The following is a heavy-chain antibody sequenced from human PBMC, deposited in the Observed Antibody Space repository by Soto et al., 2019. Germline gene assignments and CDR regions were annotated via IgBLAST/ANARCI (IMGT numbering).Heavy chain of an antibody. CDR3: ARAAMGGSSWPFDY. D-gene: IGHD6-13*01. CDR2: IYHSGST. V-gene: IGHV4-4*02. Sequence: SETLSLTCAVSGGPISSSNWWSWVRQHPGKGLEWIGEIYHSGSTNYNPSLKSRVTISVDKSKNQFSLKLSSVTAADTAVYYCARAAMGGSSWPFDYWGQGTLVTVSS. J-gene: IGHJ4*02. CDR1: GGPISSSNW.